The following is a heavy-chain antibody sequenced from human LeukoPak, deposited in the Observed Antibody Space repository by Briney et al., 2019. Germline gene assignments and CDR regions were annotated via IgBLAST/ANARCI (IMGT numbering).Heavy chain of an antibody. J-gene: IGHJ4*02. CDR2: ISGSGGST. CDR1: GFTFSSYA. V-gene: IGHV3-23*01. Sequence: GGSLRLSCAASGFTFSSYAMSWVRQAPGKGLEWVSAISGSGGSTYYAGFVKGRFTISRDNSKNTLYLQMNSLRAEDTAVYYCAKDRWELHPRNFDYWGQGTLVTVSS. CDR3: AKDRWELHPRNFDY. D-gene: IGHD1-26*01.